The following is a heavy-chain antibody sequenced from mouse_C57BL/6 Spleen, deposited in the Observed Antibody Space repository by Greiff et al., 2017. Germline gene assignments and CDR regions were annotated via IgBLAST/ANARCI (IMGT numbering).Heavy chain of an antibody. D-gene: IGHD2-3*01. J-gene: IGHJ1*03. CDR2: INYDGSST. CDR1: GFTFSDYY. Sequence: EVKLVESEGGLVQPGSSMKLSCTASGFTFSDYYMAWVRQVPEKGLEWVANINYDGSSTYYMDSLKSRFIISRDNAKNILYLQMSSLKSEDTATYYCARAYDGYYLYWYFDVGGTGTTVTVSS. CDR3: ARAYDGYYLYWYFDV. V-gene: IGHV5-16*01.